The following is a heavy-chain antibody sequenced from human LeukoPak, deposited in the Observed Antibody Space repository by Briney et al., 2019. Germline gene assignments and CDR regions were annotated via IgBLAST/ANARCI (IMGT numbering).Heavy chain of an antibody. J-gene: IGHJ4*02. V-gene: IGHV1-2*02. CDR1: GYTFTSYY. CDR3: AKAMDTSMVPDLNY. CDR2: INPNGNGA. D-gene: IGHD5-18*01. Sequence: ASVKVSCTASGYTFTSYYMHWVRQAPGQGFEWMGWINPNGNGAKYAQQFQGRLTMTTDTSIDTAYMELSGLKSDDTAIYYCAKAMDTSMVPDLNYWGQGTLVTVSS.